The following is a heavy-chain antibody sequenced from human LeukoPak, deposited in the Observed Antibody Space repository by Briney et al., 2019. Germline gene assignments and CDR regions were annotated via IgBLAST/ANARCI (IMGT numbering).Heavy chain of an antibody. CDR1: GFTFSTYA. CDR3: AVVAGRFPPDY. V-gene: IGHV3-30-3*01. CDR2: TSFDESNK. D-gene: IGHD6-19*01. Sequence: GKSLRLSCAASGFTFSTYAMHWVRQAPGKGLEWVAFTSFDESNKLYADSVEGRFTISRDNSKNTLFLQMHNLRVDDTAMYYCAVVAGRFPPDYWGQGTLVSVSS. J-gene: IGHJ4*02.